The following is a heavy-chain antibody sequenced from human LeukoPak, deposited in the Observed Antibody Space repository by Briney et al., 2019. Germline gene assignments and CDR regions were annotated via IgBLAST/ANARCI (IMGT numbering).Heavy chain of an antibody. Sequence: ASVKVSCKASGYTFTGYYMHWVRQAPGQGLEWMGRINPNSGGTNYAQKFQGRATMTRDTSISTAYMELSRLRSDDTAVYYCARAIYRAIVGAIPSDPWGQGTLVTVSS. CDR3: ARAIYRAIVGAIPSDP. CDR2: INPNSGGT. J-gene: IGHJ5*02. CDR1: GYTFTGYY. V-gene: IGHV1-2*06. D-gene: IGHD1-26*01.